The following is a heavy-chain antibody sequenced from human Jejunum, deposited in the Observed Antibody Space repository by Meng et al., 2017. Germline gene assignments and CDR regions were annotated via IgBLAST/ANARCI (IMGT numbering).Heavy chain of an antibody. V-gene: IGHV1-18*01. Sequence: QFKRVQSGAEVKKAGASVKVSCKASGYTFTNYGINWVRQAPGQGLEWMAWISADNGNAKYAQNLQDRVTLTTETSTTTAYMELRNLRSDDTAVYYCTRGGMTSETTFFLHWGQGTLVTVSS. J-gene: IGHJ4*02. CDR1: GYTFTNYG. CDR3: TRGGMTSETTFFLH. D-gene: IGHD3-3*02. CDR2: ISADNGNA.